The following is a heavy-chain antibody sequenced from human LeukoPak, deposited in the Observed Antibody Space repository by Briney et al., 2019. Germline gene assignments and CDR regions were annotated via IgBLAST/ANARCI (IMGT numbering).Heavy chain of an antibody. D-gene: IGHD2-8*01. V-gene: IGHV3-23*01. CDR2: ISGSGGST. Sequence: GGSLRLSCAASGFTFSSYWMSWVRQAPGKGLEWVSAISGSGGSTYYADSVKGRFTISRDNSKNTLYLQMNSLRAEDTAVYYCAKDQVVLMVSSSFDYWGQGTLVTVSS. CDR1: GFTFSSYW. J-gene: IGHJ4*02. CDR3: AKDQVVLMVSSSFDY.